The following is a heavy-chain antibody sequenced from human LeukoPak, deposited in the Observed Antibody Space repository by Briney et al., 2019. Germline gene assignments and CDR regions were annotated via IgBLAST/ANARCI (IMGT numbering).Heavy chain of an antibody. Sequence: GGSLRLSCAASGFTFTTHSMNWVRQAPGKGLEWVSSISPDSKYIYYADSLRGRFTISRDNARNSLYLQMNSVRGEDTALYFCARDEYYASMWFDPGGQGTLVTVSS. CDR3: ARDEYYASMWFDP. J-gene: IGHJ5*02. D-gene: IGHD2/OR15-2a*01. CDR1: GFTFTTHS. CDR2: ISPDSKYI. V-gene: IGHV3-21*01.